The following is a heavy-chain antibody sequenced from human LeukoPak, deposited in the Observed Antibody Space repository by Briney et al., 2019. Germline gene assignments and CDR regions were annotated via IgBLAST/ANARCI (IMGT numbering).Heavy chain of an antibody. V-gene: IGHV4-39*01. CDR2: IYYSGST. Sequence: SETLSLTCTVSGGSISSSSYYWGWIRQPPGKGLEWIGSIYYSGSTYYNPSLKSRVTISVDTSKNQFSLKLSSVTAADTAAYYCASRLYGDYCFDYWGQGTLVTVSS. D-gene: IGHD4-17*01. CDR1: GGSISSSSYY. CDR3: ASRLYGDYCFDY. J-gene: IGHJ4*02.